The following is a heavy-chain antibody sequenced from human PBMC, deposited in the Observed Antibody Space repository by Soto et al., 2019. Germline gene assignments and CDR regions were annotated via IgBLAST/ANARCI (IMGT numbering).Heavy chain of an antibody. V-gene: IGHV4-4*02. CDR1: GGAISSSNW. CDR3: ARDHLDEDYGDYSFDY. D-gene: IGHD4-17*01. CDR2: IYHSGST. Sequence: PSDTLSLTFAVSGGAISSSNWWSWVRQPPGKGLEWIGEIYHSGSTNYNPSLKSRVTISVDKSKNQFSLKLSSVTAADTAVYYCARDHLDEDYGDYSFDYWGQGTLVTVSS. J-gene: IGHJ4*02.